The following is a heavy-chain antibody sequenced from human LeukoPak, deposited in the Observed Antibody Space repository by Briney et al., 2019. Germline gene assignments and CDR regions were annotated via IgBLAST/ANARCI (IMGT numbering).Heavy chain of an antibody. J-gene: IGHJ3*02. Sequence: PGGSLRLSCAASGFTFSTYGMHWVRQAPGKGLEWVAVISYDGSNKYYVDSVKGRFTISRDNSKNTLYLQMNSLRPEDTAVYYCAKDRTYDYGTYDAFDIWGPGTMVTVSS. D-gene: IGHD4-17*01. CDR2: ISYDGSNK. CDR3: AKDRTYDYGTYDAFDI. V-gene: IGHV3-30*18. CDR1: GFTFSTYG.